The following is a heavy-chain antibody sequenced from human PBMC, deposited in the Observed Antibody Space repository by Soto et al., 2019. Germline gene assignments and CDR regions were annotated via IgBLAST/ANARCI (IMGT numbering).Heavy chain of an antibody. V-gene: IGHV4-39*01. CDR3: ARHPITVVTYNY. CDR1: GGAISSSSYY. D-gene: IGHD2-21*02. J-gene: IGHJ4*02. CDR2: IYYSGST. Sequence: PSETLSLTCTVSGGAISSSSYYWFCIRQPPGNGLELIGSIYYSGSTYYNPSLKSRVTISVDTSKNQFSLKLSSVTAADTAVYYCARHPITVVTYNYWGQGTLVTVS.